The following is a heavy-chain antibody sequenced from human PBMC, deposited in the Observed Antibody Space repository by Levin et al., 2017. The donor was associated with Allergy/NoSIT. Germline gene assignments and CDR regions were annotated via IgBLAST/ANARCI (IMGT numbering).Heavy chain of an antibody. Sequence: SGGSLRLSCAASGFTFSDYGMHWVLQAPGKGLEWVAVISYDGSNKYYADSVKGRFTISRDNSKNTLYLQMNSLRAEDTAVYYCAKGPNRWYYFDYWGQGTLVTVSS. CDR3: AKGPNRWYYFDY. CDR2: ISYDGSNK. V-gene: IGHV3-30*18. CDR1: GFTFSDYG. D-gene: IGHD6-13*01. J-gene: IGHJ4*02.